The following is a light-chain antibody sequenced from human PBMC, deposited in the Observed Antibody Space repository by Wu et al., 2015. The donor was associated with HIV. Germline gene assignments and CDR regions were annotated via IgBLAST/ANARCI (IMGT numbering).Light chain of an antibody. CDR2: GAS. CDR1: QRVSSNY. Sequence: EIVLTQSPGTLSLSPGERATLSCRASQRVSSNYFAWYQQKFGQAPRLLIYGASIRATGIPDRFSGSGSGTDFTLTISSLQPEDFATYYCHQFNNVLQTFGPGTKLEIK. V-gene: IGKV3-20*01. CDR3: HQFNNVLQT. J-gene: IGKJ2*01.